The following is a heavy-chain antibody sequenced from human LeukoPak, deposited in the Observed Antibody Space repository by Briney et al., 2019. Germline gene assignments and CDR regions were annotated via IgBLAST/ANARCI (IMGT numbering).Heavy chain of an antibody. CDR2: IYYSGST. CDR3: ARHGAVAGRGGYYFDY. V-gene: IGHV4-59*08. Sequence: PSETLSLTCTVSSGSISSNYWSWVRQPPGKGLEWIGYIYYSGSTNYNPSLKSRVTISVDTSKKEFSLKLSSVTAADTPVYYCARHGAVAGRGGYYFDYWGQGTLVTVSS. D-gene: IGHD6-19*01. J-gene: IGHJ4*02. CDR1: SGSISSNY.